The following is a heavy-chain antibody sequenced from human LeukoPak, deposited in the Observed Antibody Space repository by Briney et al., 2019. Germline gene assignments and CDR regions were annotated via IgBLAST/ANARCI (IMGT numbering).Heavy chain of an antibody. CDR1: GGSISSYY. V-gene: IGHV4-59*01. CDR3: ARALSGSWHYFDY. D-gene: IGHD3-3*01. Sequence: SETLSLTCTVSGGSISSYYWSWIRQPPGKGLEWIGYIYYSGSTNYNPSLKSRVTISVDTSKNQFSLKLSSVTAADTAVYYCARALSGSWHYFDYWGQGTLVTVSS. J-gene: IGHJ4*02. CDR2: IYYSGST.